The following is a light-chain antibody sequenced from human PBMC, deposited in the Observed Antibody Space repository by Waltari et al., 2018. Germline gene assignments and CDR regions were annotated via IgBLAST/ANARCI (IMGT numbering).Light chain of an antibody. Sequence: SSELTQDPAVSVALGQTVRITCQGDSLRSYYASWYQQKPAQAPVLVIYGKNNRPSGIQDRFAVSSTGKTASLTITGAQAEDGADYYCNSRDSSGTVVFGGGTKLTVL. V-gene: IGLV3-19*01. J-gene: IGLJ2*01. CDR2: GKN. CDR1: SLRSYY. CDR3: NSRDSSGTVV.